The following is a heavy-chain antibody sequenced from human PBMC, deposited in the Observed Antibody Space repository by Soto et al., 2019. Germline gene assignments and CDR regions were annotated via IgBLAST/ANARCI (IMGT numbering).Heavy chain of an antibody. CDR1: GLSFSTYA. Sequence: EMQLLESGGALEQPGGSLRLSCAASGLSFSTYAMTWVRLPPGRGLDYVSAITSGGGMTWYADSVKGRFTISRDNSKSTLYLQMNSLRVEDTAIYFCAKAPRGGARGDWYSDLWGRGTLVTVSS. V-gene: IGHV3-23*01. D-gene: IGHD3-10*01. CDR2: ITSGGGMT. CDR3: AKAPRGGARGDWYSDL. J-gene: IGHJ2*01.